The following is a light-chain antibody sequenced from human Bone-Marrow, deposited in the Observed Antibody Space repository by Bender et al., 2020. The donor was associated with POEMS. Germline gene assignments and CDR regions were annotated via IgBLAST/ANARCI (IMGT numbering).Light chain of an antibody. CDR3: AAWEDSLNGWV. V-gene: IGLV2-14*03. Sequence: QSALTQPASVSGSPGQSITISCTGTSDDVGGYNFVSWFQQHPAKAPKLMIYDVSHRPSGVSNRFSGSKSGTSASLAISGLQSEDEADYYCAAWEDSLNGWVFGGGTKLTVL. CDR2: DVS. CDR1: SDDVGGYNF. J-gene: IGLJ3*02.